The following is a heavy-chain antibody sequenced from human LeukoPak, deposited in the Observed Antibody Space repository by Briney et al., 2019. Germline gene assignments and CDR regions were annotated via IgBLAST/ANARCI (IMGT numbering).Heavy chain of an antibody. V-gene: IGHV3-64*04. CDR3: AKDVGKWESLHFFDY. D-gene: IGHD1-26*01. J-gene: IGHJ4*02. Sequence: GGSLRLSCSTSGFTFSNHFMHWVRQAPGKGLEYVSSIGPNGASTLYADSVKGRFTISRDDSRNTLYLQMNSLRGDDTAVYYCAKDVGKWESLHFFDYWGQGTLVTVSS. CDR1: GFTFSNHF. CDR2: IGPNGAST.